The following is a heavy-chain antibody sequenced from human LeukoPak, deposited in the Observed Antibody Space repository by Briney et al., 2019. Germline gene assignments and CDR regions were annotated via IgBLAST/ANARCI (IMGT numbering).Heavy chain of an antibody. D-gene: IGHD3-3*01. V-gene: IGHV1-18*01. CDR3: ARDLLFEGMLEWLLEY. CDR2: ISTYTGKA. Sequence: ASVKVSCKASGYTFTSYGISWVRQAPGQGLEWMGWISTYTGKANYAQKFHDRVTMTTDTATSTVYMELHSLRSDDTAVYYCARDLLFEGMLEWLLEYWGQGTLVTVSS. J-gene: IGHJ1*01. CDR1: GYTFTSYG.